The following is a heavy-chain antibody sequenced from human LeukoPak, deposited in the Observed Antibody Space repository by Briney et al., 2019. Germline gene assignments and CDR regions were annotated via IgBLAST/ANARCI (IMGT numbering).Heavy chain of an antibody. V-gene: IGHV1-69*05. Sequence: SVKVSCKSSGASFSTYAVSWVRQVPGQGLEWMGRIIPIFGTTKYAQKFQGRVTITTDESTTTGYMELNSLESEDKAVNYCARGRNIAATGGGDLDYWGQGTLVTVSS. CDR1: GASFSTYA. D-gene: IGHD5-12*01. J-gene: IGHJ4*02. CDR3: ARGRNIAATGGGDLDY. CDR2: IIPIFGTT.